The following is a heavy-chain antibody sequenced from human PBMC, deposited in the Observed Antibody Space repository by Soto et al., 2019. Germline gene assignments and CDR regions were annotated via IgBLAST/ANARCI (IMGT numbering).Heavy chain of an antibody. Sequence: ASVKVSCKASGHSSTHNGISWVRRAPGQGLEWMGWININRGDVNHAPKFQGRVTLTTDTSTTTAYMELRGLRLDDTAVYFCASVAMRRGWFDFWGHGTLVTVSS. CDR1: GHSSTHNG. CDR3: ASVAMRRGWFDF. V-gene: IGHV1-18*01. CDR2: ININRGDV. J-gene: IGHJ5*01.